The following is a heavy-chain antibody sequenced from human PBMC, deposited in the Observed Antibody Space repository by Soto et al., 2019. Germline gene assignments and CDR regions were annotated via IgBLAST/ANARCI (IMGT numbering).Heavy chain of an antibody. CDR2: IDPSDSYT. CDR3: ARQPINYYDSSGYYSYYGMDV. J-gene: IGHJ6*02. CDR1: GYSFAGYW. V-gene: IGHV5-10-1*01. D-gene: IGHD3-22*01. Sequence: PGESLKISCKGSGYSFAGYWITWVRQKPGKGLEWMGRIDPSDSYTNYSPSFQGHVTISADKSISTAYLQWSSLKASDTAMCYCARQPINYYDSSGYYSYYGMDVWGQGTTVTVSS.